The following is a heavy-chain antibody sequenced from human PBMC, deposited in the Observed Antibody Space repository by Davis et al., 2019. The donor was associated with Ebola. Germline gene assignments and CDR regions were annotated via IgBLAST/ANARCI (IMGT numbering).Heavy chain of an antibody. V-gene: IGHV3-43*01. J-gene: IGHJ5*02. CDR3: AKSGYSYGYQYWFDP. D-gene: IGHD5-18*01. CDR1: GFTFYDYT. CDR2: ISWDGGGT. Sequence: PGGSLRLSCAASGFTFYDYTMHWVRQAPGKGLEWVSLISWDGGGTYYADSVKGRFTISRDNSKNFLYLQMNSLRIEDTALYYCAKSGYSYGYQYWFDPWGQGTLVTVSS.